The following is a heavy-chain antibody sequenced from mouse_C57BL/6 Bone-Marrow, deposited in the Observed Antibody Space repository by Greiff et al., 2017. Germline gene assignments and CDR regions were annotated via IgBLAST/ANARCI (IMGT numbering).Heavy chain of an antibody. J-gene: IGHJ1*03. CDR1: GYTFTSYW. D-gene: IGHD2-10*01. V-gene: IGHV1-55*01. Sequence: QVQLQQPGAELVKPGASVKMSCKASGYTFTSYWINWVKQRPGQGLEWIGEIYPGSGSTNYNEKFKSKATLTVDTSSSTAYMQRSSLTSEYSAVYYCARPYFGTYWYFDVWGTGTTVTVSS. CDR3: ARPYFGTYWYFDV. CDR2: IYPGSGST.